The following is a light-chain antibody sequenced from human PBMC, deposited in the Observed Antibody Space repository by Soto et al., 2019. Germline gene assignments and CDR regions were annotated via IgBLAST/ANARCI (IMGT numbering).Light chain of an antibody. CDR3: SSYTTISPHVV. V-gene: IGLV2-14*01. CDR2: DVS. J-gene: IGLJ2*01. CDR1: SSDVGGYNY. Sequence: ALTQPASVSGSPGQSITISCTGTSSDVGGYNYVSWYQQHPGKAPKLMIYDVSNRPSGVSNRFSGSKSGNTASLTISGLQAEDETDYYCSSYTTISPHVVFGGGTKLTVL.